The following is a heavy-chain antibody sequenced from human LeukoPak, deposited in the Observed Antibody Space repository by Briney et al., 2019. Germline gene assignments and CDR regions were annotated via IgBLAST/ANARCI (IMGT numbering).Heavy chain of an antibody. Sequence: SETLSLTRAVSGDSISSSHWWSWVRPSPGKGLEWIGEIYHSGNTNYNPSLKSRVAISLDKSNNQFSLRLTSVTAADTAIYFCVREEMPGKFDYWGQGTLVTVSS. D-gene: IGHD1-26*01. CDR1: GDSISSSHW. CDR3: VREEMPGKFDY. J-gene: IGHJ4*02. CDR2: IYHSGNT. V-gene: IGHV4-4*02.